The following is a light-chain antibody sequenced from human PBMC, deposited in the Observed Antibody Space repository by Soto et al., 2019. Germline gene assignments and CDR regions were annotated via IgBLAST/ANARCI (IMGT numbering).Light chain of an antibody. J-gene: IGKJ1*01. Sequence: EIVLTQSPGTLSLSPGERATLSCRASQSVSNNYLAWYQQKPGQAPRLLIYGASNRATGIPDRFSGSGSGTDFTLTISRLEPEDFAVYFCQQYNNWPLTFGQGTKV. CDR2: GAS. CDR3: QQYNNWPLT. CDR1: QSVSNNY. V-gene: IGKV3-20*01.